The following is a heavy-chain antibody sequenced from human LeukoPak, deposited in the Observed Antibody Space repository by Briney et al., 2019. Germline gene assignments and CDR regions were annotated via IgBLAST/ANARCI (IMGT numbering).Heavy chain of an antibody. CDR2: IYTSGNT. D-gene: IGHD3-22*01. J-gene: IGHJ6*03. V-gene: IGHV4-4*07. Sequence: SATLSLTCTASGVSISSYYWSWIRQPAGKGLEWIGRIYTSGNTNYIASLKSRVTISVDKSKNQFSLMLSSVTAADTAVYYCARVLSYYDSSGYLNYYYMDVWGKGTTVTVSS. CDR1: GVSISSYY. CDR3: ARVLSYYDSSGYLNYYYMDV.